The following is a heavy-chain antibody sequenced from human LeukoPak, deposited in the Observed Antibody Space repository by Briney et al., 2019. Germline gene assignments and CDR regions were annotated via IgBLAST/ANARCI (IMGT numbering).Heavy chain of an antibody. CDR3: AKDYPECTGTACSGEAFFDY. Sequence: GGSLRLSCAASRFTFSNYAMSWVRQAAGKGLEWVSGITSGHSTFYADSVKGRFTISRDNSKNTVYLQMNSLRAEDTAVYYCAKDYPECTGTACSGEAFFDYWGQGTLVTVSS. CDR1: RFTFSNYA. CDR2: ITSGHST. V-gene: IGHV3-23*01. D-gene: IGHD2-8*02. J-gene: IGHJ4*02.